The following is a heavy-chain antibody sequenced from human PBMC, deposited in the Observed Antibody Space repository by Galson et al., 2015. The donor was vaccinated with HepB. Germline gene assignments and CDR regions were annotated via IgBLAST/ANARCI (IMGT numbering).Heavy chain of an antibody. J-gene: IGHJ4*02. V-gene: IGHV3-64*01. CDR3: ARGNRADGYPDY. CDR1: GFTFSSYA. D-gene: IGHD5-24*01. Sequence: SLRLSCAASGFTFSSYAMHWVRQAPGKGLEYVSAISSNGGSTYYANSVKGRFTISRDNSKNTLYFQMGSLRAEDMAVYYCARGNRADGYPDYWGQGTWSPSPQ. CDR2: ISSNGGST.